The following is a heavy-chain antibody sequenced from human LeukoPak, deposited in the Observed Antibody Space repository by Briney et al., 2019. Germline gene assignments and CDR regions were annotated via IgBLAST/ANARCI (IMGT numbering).Heavy chain of an antibody. CDR2: IYSGGST. CDR3: ARDGADYDFWSGSPIPYGMDV. J-gene: IGHJ6*02. CDR1: GFTVSSNY. Sequence: GGSLRLSCAASGFTVSSNYMSWVRQAPGKGLEWVSVIYSGGSTYYADSVKGRFTISRDNSKNTLYLQMNSLRAEDTAVYYCARDGADYDFWSGSPIPYGMDVWGQGTTVTVSS. D-gene: IGHD3-3*01. V-gene: IGHV3-53*01.